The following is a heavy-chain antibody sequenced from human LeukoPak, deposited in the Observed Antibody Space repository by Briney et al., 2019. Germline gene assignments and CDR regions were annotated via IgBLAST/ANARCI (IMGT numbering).Heavy chain of an antibody. CDR1: GFTFSSYA. V-gene: IGHV3-30*04. D-gene: IGHD6-19*01. CDR2: ISYDGSNK. CDR3: ARVRSAVAGTSSYYYYYYMDV. J-gene: IGHJ6*03. Sequence: GGSLRLSCAASGFTFSSYAMHWVRQAPGKGLEWVAVISYDGSNKYYADSVKGRFTISRDNSKNTLYLQMNSLRAEDTAVYYCARVRSAVAGTSSYYYYYYMDVWGKGTTVTISS.